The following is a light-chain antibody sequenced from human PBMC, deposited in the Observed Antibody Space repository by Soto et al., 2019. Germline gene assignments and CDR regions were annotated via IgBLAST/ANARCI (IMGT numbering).Light chain of an antibody. CDR1: QSVSSN. CDR3: QQYNNWPPFT. CDR2: ATS. Sequence: EIGMTQSPDTLSLSPGERATLSCRASQSVSSNLAWYQQKPGQAPRLLIYATSARATGIPARFSGSGSGTEFTLTISSLQSEDFAVYYCQQYNNWPPFTFGQGTRLEIK. V-gene: IGKV3D-15*01. J-gene: IGKJ5*01.